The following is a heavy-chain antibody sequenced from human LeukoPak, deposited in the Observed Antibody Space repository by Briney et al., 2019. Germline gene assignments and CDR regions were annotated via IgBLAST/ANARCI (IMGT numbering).Heavy chain of an antibody. CDR2: ISSSGSTI. J-gene: IGHJ4*02. CDR1: GFTFSSYE. Sequence: GGSLRLSCAASGFTFSSYEMNWVRQAPGKGLEWVSYISSSGSTIYYADSVKGRFTISRDNAKNSLYLQMNSLRAEDTAVYYCARIAAAGFGDYWGQGTLVTVSS. V-gene: IGHV3-48*03. D-gene: IGHD6-13*01. CDR3: ARIAAAGFGDY.